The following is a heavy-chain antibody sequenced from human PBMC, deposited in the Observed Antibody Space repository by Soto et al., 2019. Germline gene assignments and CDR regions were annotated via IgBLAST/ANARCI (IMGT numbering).Heavy chain of an antibody. J-gene: IGHJ4*02. D-gene: IGHD2-21*02. Sequence: QLQLQESGPGLVKPSETLSLTCTVSGDSMSDGTYYWAWIRQSPWNDLEWIGSMFYSGNTYYNPSIWGRVTISADPPKVQFSLGLASVTAADTAVYFCARTFGARATAIDGTSYGWTIDNWGQGTLVTVSS. CDR1: GDSMSDGTYY. V-gene: IGHV4-39*01. CDR2: MFYSGNT. CDR3: ARTFGARATAIDGTSYGWTIDN.